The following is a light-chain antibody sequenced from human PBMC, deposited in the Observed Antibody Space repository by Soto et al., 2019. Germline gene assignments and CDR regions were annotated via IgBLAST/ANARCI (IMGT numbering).Light chain of an antibody. CDR3: QQYNNWPPIT. CDR2: GAS. Sequence: EIVMTHSPATLSVSPGERATLSCRASQSVNNNLAWYQKKPGQAPRLLIFGASTRATGIPARFSGSGSGTEFTLTVSSLQSEDFAVYYCQQYNNWPPITFGQGTRLEIK. CDR1: QSVNNN. J-gene: IGKJ5*01. V-gene: IGKV3-15*01.